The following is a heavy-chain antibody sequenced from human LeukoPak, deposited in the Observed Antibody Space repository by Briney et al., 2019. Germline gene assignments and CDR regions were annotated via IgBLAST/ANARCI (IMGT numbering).Heavy chain of an antibody. D-gene: IGHD3-10*01. CDR3: AKEGPMVRDFDY. CDR1: GFTFSTYA. V-gene: IGHV3-23*01. Sequence: GGSLRLSCAASGFTFSTYAMSWVRQASGKGLEWVSAISGSGGRTYYADSVKGRFTISRDNSKNTLYLQMNSLRAEDTAVYYCAKEGPMVRDFDYWGQGTLVTVSS. CDR2: ISGSGGRT. J-gene: IGHJ4*02.